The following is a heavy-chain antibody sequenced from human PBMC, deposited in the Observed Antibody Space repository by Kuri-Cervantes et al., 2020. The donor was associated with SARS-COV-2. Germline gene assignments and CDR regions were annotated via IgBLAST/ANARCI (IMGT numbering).Heavy chain of an antibody. J-gene: IGHJ3*02. Sequence: ASVKVSCKASGYTVTSYDINWVRQATGQGLEWMGWMNPNSGNTGYAQKFQGRVTITRNTSISTAYMELSSLRSEDTAVYYCARVTGDLGVGAFDIWGQGTMVTVSS. CDR1: GYTVTSYD. CDR3: ARVTGDLGVGAFDI. V-gene: IGHV1-8*03. D-gene: IGHD7-27*01. CDR2: MNPNSGNT.